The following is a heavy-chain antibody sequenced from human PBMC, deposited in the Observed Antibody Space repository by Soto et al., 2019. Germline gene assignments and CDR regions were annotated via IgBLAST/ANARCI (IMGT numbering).Heavy chain of an antibody. CDR1: GFTFSTYE. CDR2: ISSSATTT. V-gene: IGHV3-48*03. Sequence: EVHLVESGGGSVQSGGSLRLSCAASGFTFSTYEMNWVRQAPGKGLEWVSYISSSATTTWYADSVKGRFTISRDNAKNSLFLQMNSLRAEDTAVYYCGGARIYYDYGMDVWGQGTTVTVSS. D-gene: IGHD5-12*01. CDR3: GGARIYYDYGMDV. J-gene: IGHJ6*02.